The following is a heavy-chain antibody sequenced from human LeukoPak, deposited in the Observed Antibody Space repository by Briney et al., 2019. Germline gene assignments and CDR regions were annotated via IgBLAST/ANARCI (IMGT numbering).Heavy chain of an antibody. J-gene: IGHJ3*02. Sequence: PGGSLRLSCAASGFTFSSYSMNWVRQAPGKGLEWVSSISSSSYIYYADSVKGRFTISRDNAKNSLYLQMNSLRAEDTAVYYCARDPGYDYVWGSYRIDAFDIWGQGTMVTVSS. D-gene: IGHD3-16*02. V-gene: IGHV3-21*01. CDR3: ARDPGYDYVWGSYRIDAFDI. CDR2: ISSSSYI. CDR1: GFTFSSYS.